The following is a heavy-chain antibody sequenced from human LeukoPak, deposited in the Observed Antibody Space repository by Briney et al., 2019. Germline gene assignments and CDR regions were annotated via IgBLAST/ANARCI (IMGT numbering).Heavy chain of an antibody. CDR2: ISAYNGNT. CDR1: GYTFTSYG. D-gene: IGHD3-10*01. Sequence: ASVKVSCKASGYTFTSYGISWVRQAPGQGLEWMGWISAYNGNTNYAQKLQGRVTMTTDTSTSTAYMELRSLRSDDTAVYYCARNRYGSGSFPSAFNWFDPWGQGTLVTVSP. V-gene: IGHV1-18*01. J-gene: IGHJ5*02. CDR3: ARNRYGSGSFPSAFNWFDP.